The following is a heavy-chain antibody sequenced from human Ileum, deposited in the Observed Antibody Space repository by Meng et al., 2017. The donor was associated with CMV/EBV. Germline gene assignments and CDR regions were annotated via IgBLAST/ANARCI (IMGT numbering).Heavy chain of an antibody. J-gene: IGHJ4*02. CDR3: ARATRNYDSSGFVY. V-gene: IGHV4-34*01. Sequence: CAVYGGSFSYYYWTWIRQPPGKGLEWIGEINHSGSTNYKPSLKSRVTISLDTSKNQFSLKLSSVTAADTAFYYCARATRNYDSSGFVYWGQGTLVTVSS. CDR1: GGSFSYYY. CDR2: INHSGST. D-gene: IGHD3-22*01.